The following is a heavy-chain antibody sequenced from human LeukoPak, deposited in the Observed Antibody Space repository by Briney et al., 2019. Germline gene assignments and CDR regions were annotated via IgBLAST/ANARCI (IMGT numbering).Heavy chain of an antibody. V-gene: IGHV3-23*01. CDR3: AREAFDILTGYSPSGFDY. Sequence: GGTLRLSCAASGFTFSNYGMSWVRQTPGRGLEWVSAIIGSGGTTYYADSMKGRFTISRDNSKNTLYLQMNSLRAEDTAVYYCAREAFDILTGYSPSGFDYWGQGTLVTVSS. J-gene: IGHJ4*02. CDR2: IIGSGGTT. CDR1: GFTFSNYG. D-gene: IGHD3-9*01.